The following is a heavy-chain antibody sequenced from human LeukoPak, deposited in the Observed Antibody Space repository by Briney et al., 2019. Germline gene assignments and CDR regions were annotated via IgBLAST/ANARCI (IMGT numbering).Heavy chain of an antibody. V-gene: IGHV3-23*05. D-gene: IGHD4/OR15-4a*01. CDR2: IYSGTI. Sequence: PGGSLRLSCAASGFTFSSYAMSWVRQAPGKGLEWVSFIYSGTIHYSDSVKGRLTISRDNSKNTLYLQMNSLRAEDTAVYYCARRAGAYSHPYDYWGQGTLVTVSS. CDR1: GFTFSSYA. CDR3: ARRAGAYSHPYDY. J-gene: IGHJ4*02.